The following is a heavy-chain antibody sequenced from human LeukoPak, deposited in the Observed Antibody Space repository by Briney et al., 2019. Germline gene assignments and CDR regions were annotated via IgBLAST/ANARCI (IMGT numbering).Heavy chain of an antibody. Sequence: ASVKVSCKASGYTFTSYAMNWVRQAPGQGLEWMGWINTNTGNPTYAQGFTGRFVFSLDTSVSTAYLQISSLKAEDTAVYYCAREIGEYYDSSGYADYWGQGTLVTVSS. V-gene: IGHV7-4-1*02. CDR3: AREIGEYYDSSGYADY. J-gene: IGHJ4*02. CDR2: INTNTGNP. D-gene: IGHD3-22*01. CDR1: GYTFTSYA.